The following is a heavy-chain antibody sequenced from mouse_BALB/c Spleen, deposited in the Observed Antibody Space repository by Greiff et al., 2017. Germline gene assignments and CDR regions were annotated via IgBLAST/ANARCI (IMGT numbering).Heavy chain of an antibody. CDR3: ARSISY. Sequence: EVQLQQSGPELVKPGASVKMSCKASGYTFTDYYMDWVKQSHGESFEWIGRVNPYNGGTSYNQKFKGKATLTVDKSSSTAYMELNSLTSEDSAVYYCARSISYWGQGTSVTVSS. CDR1: GYTFTDYY. J-gene: IGHJ4*01. D-gene: IGHD2-3*01. V-gene: IGHV1-19*01. CDR2: VNPYNGGT.